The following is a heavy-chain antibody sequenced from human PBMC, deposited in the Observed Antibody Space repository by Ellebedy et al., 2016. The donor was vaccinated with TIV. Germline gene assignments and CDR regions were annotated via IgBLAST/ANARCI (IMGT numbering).Heavy chain of an antibody. CDR1: GGSINSHY. Sequence: SETLSLTCTVSGGSINSHYRSWIRQSPGKGLEWIGYIFHSGSTKYNPSLQSRVTMSINTSKTQLSLTLKSVTAADSAVYYCARGFAEYFQNWGQGTLVTVSS. CDR3: ARGFAEYFQN. J-gene: IGHJ1*01. CDR2: IFHSGST. V-gene: IGHV4-59*11.